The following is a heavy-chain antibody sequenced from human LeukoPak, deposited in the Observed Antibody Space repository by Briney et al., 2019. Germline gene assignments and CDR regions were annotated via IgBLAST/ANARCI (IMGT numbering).Heavy chain of an antibody. CDR1: GFTFSSYA. CDR2: ISGSGGST. D-gene: IGHD5-12*01. V-gene: IGHV3-23*01. Sequence: GGSLRLSCAASGFTFSSYAMSWVRQAPGKGLEWVSAISGSGGSTYYADSVKGRFTTSRDNSKNTLYLQMNSLRAEDTAVYYCAKDDYSGYDQTFDYWGQGTLVTVSS. CDR3: AKDDYSGYDQTFDY. J-gene: IGHJ4*02.